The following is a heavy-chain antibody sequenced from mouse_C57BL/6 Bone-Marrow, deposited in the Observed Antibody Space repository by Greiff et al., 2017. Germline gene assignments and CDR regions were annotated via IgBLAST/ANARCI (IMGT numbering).Heavy chain of an antibody. Sequence: QVQLQQSGAELVRPGTSVKVSCKASGYAFTNYLIEWVKQRPGQGLEWIGVINPGSGGTNYNEKFKGKATLIADKSSSTAYMQLSSLTSEDSAVYFCARPFYYYGSSYDAWFAYWGQGTLVTVSA. CDR2: INPGSGGT. CDR3: ARPFYYYGSSYDAWFAY. CDR1: GYAFTNYL. D-gene: IGHD1-1*01. V-gene: IGHV1-54*01. J-gene: IGHJ3*01.